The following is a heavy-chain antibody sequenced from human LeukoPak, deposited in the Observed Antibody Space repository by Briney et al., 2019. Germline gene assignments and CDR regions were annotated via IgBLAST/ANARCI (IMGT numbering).Heavy chain of an antibody. CDR1: GFTLSTYA. CDR2: TSSSDAGT. D-gene: IGHD3-3*01. CDR3: AKGSKEVLFTRDHYMDV. Sequence: GGSLRRSCAASGFTLSTYAMSWVRQTPGKGLEWVAATSSSDAGTYHADSVRGRFTISRDNSKNTLYLQMNSLRAEDTAVYYCAKGSKEVLFTRDHYMDVWGKGTTVTISS. J-gene: IGHJ6*03. V-gene: IGHV3-23*01.